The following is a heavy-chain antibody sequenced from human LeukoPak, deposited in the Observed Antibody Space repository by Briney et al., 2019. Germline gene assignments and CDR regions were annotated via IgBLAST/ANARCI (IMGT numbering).Heavy chain of an antibody. V-gene: IGHV1-8*03. D-gene: IGHD3-22*01. CDR1: GYTFTSYD. CDR2: MNPNSGNT. J-gene: IGHJ4*02. CDR3: AREDYYDSGSNDY. Sequence: ASVKVSCKASGYTFTSYDINWVRQATGQGLEWMGWMNPNSGNTGYAQKFQGRVTITGNTSISTAYMELSSLRSEDTAVYYCAREDYYDSGSNDYWGQGTLVTVSS.